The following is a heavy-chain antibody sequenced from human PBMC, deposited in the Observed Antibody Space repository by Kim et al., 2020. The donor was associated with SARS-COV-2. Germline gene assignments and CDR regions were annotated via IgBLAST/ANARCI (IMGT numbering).Heavy chain of an antibody. CDR3: AKTLPVRYFDWFEGGYGMDV. J-gene: IGHJ6*02. CDR1: GFTFSSYA. Sequence: GGSLRLSCAASGFTFSSYAMSWVRQAPGKGLEWVSAISGSGGSTYYADSVKGRFTISRDNSKNTLYLQMNSLRAEDTAVYYCAKTLPVRYFDWFEGGYGMDVWGQGTTVTVSS. CDR2: ISGSGGST. D-gene: IGHD3-9*01. V-gene: IGHV3-23*01.